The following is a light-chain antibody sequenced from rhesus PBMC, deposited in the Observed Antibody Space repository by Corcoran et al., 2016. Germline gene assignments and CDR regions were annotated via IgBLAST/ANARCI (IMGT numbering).Light chain of an antibody. CDR2: GAS. CDR3: LQYNTKPYS. J-gene: IGKJ2*01. Sequence: DIQMTQSPSSLSASVGDRVTITCRASQGIANYLSWYQQNPGKAPKPLREGASSLESVVPPRFRGSGSGTECALTISSLQPEDFAAYYCLQYNTKPYSFGQGTKVEIK. V-gene: IGKV1-36*01. CDR1: QGIANY.